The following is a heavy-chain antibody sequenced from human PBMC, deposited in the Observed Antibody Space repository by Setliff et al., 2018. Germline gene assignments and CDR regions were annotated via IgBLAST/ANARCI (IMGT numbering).Heavy chain of an antibody. D-gene: IGHD5-12*01. Sequence: PGGSLRLSCAASGSTFSSYSMNWVRQAPGKGLEWVSSISSSSSYIYYADSVKGRFTISRDNAKNSLYLQMNSLRAEDTAVYYCARAPSTRGYSGYDSWGQGTLVTVSS. CDR3: ARAPSTRGYSGYDS. J-gene: IGHJ5*02. V-gene: IGHV3-21*01. CDR2: ISSSSSYI. CDR1: GSTFSSYS.